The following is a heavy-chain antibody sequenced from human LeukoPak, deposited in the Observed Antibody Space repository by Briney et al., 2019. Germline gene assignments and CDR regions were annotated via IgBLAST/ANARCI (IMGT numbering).Heavy chain of an antibody. D-gene: IGHD2-2*01. V-gene: IGHV3-74*01. CDR1: GFTFSSYW. J-gene: IGHJ4*02. CDR3: ARAYPVDIVVVPAAPDY. CDR2: INTDESST. Sequence: PGGSLRLSCAASGFTFSSYWMHWVRQAPGKGLVWVSRINTDESSTSYADSVKGRFTISRDNAKNTLYLQMNSLRAEDTAVYYCARAYPVDIVVVPAAPDYWGQGTLVTVSS.